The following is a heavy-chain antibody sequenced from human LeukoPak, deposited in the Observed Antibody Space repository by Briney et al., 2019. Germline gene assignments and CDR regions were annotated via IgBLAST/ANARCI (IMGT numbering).Heavy chain of an antibody. CDR2: IYSGGSP. D-gene: IGHD3-22*01. J-gene: IGHJ3*01. CDR3: ARDGADNSGYYFGSL. CDR1: GFIVRSSY. V-gene: IGHV3-53*01. Sequence: GGSLRLSCAASGFIVRSSYMSWVRQAPGKGLEWVSVIYSGGSPDYADSAKGRFTISTDNSKNTLYLQMNSPRVEDTAVYYCARDGADNSGYYFGSLWGQGTVVTVSS.